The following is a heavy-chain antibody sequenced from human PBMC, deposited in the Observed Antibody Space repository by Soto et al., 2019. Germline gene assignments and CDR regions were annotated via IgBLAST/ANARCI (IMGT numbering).Heavy chain of an antibody. CDR1: GGTFSSYA. J-gene: IGHJ6*02. Sequence: SVKVSCKASGGTFSSYAISWVRQAPGQGLEWMGGIIPIFATANYAQKFQGRVTITADESTSTAYMELSSLRSEDTAVYYCARRGPVNYGSGSYYRLVGSRVDYYYYYGMDVWG. D-gene: IGHD3-10*01. CDR3: ARRGPVNYGSGSYYRLVGSRVDYYYYYGMDV. CDR2: IIPIFATA. V-gene: IGHV1-69*13.